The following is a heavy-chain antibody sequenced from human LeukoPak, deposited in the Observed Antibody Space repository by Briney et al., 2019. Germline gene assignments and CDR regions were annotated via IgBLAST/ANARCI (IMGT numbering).Heavy chain of an antibody. CDR2: VYDRGNT. D-gene: IGHD5-18*01. V-gene: IGHV4-4*02. CDR1: GGSTSSNSW. Sequence: PSETLSLTYTVSGGSTSSNSWWSWVRPPPGKGLEWIGQVYDRGNTDYRPYLKNRVTISGDKSKNQFSLNLNSVTAADTAVYYCARHGGYNQDVWGQGTTVTVSS. CDR3: ARHGGYNQDV. J-gene: IGHJ6*02.